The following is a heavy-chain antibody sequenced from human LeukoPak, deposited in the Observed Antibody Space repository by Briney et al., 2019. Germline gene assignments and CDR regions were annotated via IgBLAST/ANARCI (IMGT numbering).Heavy chain of an antibody. V-gene: IGHV3-30*02. CDR2: IWYDGSNE. D-gene: IGHD6-13*01. J-gene: IGHJ4*02. CDR3: AKRGDGGAAAYVDY. CDR1: GFTFSSYG. Sequence: GGSLRLSCAASGFTFSSYGMHWVRQAPGKGLEWVAFIWYDGSNEYYTDSVKGRFTISRDNSKNTLYLQMSSLRAEDTAVYYRAKRGDGGAAAYVDYWGQGALVTVSS.